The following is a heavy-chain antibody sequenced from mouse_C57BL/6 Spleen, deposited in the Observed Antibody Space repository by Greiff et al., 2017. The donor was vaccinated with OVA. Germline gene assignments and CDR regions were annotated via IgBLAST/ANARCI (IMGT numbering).Heavy chain of an antibody. CDR1: GFTFSDYG. V-gene: IGHV5-17*01. CDR2: ISSGSSTI. J-gene: IGHJ4*01. D-gene: IGHD2-5*01. Sequence: EVKLVESGGGLVKPGGSLKLSCAASGFTFSDYGMHWVRQAPEKGLEWVAYISSGSSTIYYADTVKGRFTISRDNAKNTLFLQMTSLRSEDTAMYYCARWNYSNFPYAMDYWGQGTSVTVSS. CDR3: ARWNYSNFPYAMDY.